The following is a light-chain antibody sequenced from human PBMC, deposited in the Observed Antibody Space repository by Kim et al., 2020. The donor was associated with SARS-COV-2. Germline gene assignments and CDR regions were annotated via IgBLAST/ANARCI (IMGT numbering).Light chain of an antibody. CDR1: SLRNYY. CDR3: NSRDSSGNHLV. J-gene: IGLJ3*02. Sequence: SSELTQDPAVSVALGQIVRITCQGDSLRNYYASWYQQKPRQAPVVVIYGRNDRPSGIPDRFSGPNSGNTASLTITGAQAEDEANYYCNSRDSSGNHLVFG. V-gene: IGLV3-19*01. CDR2: GRN.